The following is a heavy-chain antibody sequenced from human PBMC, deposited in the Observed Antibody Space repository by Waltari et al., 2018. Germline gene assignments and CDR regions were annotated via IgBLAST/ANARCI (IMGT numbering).Heavy chain of an antibody. CDR2: IYYTGST. J-gene: IGHJ5*02. CDR1: DGPTTSTSYS. CDR3: ARHQVRRWLQFKLSP. D-gene: IGHD5-12*01. V-gene: IGHV4-39*01. Sequence: QLQLPETGPGLVKPSEPLSLTRTDSDGPTTSTSYSWGCIRHPPGKGREWIGCIYYTGSTYYNPSLKIRVTISVDTSKNQFSLKLSSVTAADTSVYYCARHQVRRWLQFKLSPWGQGTLVTVSS.